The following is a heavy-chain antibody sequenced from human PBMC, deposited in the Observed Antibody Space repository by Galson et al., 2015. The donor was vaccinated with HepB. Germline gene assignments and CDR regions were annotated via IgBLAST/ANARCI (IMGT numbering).Heavy chain of an antibody. CDR3: VGWVVTASWDYFGVDV. CDR2: LHRDGRT. CDR1: GFSVSSKF. D-gene: IGHD2-21*02. V-gene: IGHV3-53*01. Sequence: SLRLSCAASGFSVSSKFMSWVRQAPGKGLEWVSTLHRDGRTDYADSVKGRFTISRDNSQNSLYLQMNSLRVDDTAVYYCVGWVVTASWDYFGVDVWGQGTTVTVSS. J-gene: IGHJ6*02.